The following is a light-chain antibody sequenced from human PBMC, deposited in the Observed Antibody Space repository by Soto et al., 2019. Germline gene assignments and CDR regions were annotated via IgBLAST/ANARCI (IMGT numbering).Light chain of an antibody. CDR3: AAWDDSVNGYV. V-gene: IGLV1-44*01. CDR2: SNN. Sequence: AVLTEPRSVSETPRQKVTIFCSGSSYNLEANTEKYYQQLPGTATQLHIYSNNQLPSGVPARFSGSVSGTSVSLAISGLQSEDEADYYCAAWDDSVNGYVFGTGTKITDL. J-gene: IGLJ1*01. CDR1: SYNLEANT.